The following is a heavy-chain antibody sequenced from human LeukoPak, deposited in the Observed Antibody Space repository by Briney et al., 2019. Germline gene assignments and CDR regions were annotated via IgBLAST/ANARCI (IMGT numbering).Heavy chain of an antibody. CDR1: GFTFSSYG. CDR3: AKDRFGVRGVIIDWFDP. V-gene: IGHV3-30*02. Sequence: GGSLRLSCAASGFTFSSYGMHWVRQAPGKGLEWVAFIRYDGSNKYYADSVKGRFTISRDNSKNTLYLQMNSLRAEDTAVYYCAKDRFGVRGVIIDWFDPWGQGTLVTVSS. CDR2: IRYDGSNK. J-gene: IGHJ5*02. D-gene: IGHD3-10*01.